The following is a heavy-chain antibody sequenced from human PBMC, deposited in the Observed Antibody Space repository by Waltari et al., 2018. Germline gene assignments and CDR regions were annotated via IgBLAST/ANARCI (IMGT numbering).Heavy chain of an antibody. V-gene: IGHV4-4*07. CDR1: GGSIRHYS. J-gene: IGHJ4*02. CDR2: IYRSGTT. D-gene: IGHD2-21*01. CDR3: ARGPYCGGDCYLDS. Sequence: QVHLQESGPGLVTPSETLSLNCRGSGGSIRHYSWSWIRQPAGKGPEWIGRIYRSGTTDYNPSLKSRVTMSVDTPKNEFSLNLASVTAADTAVYYCARGPYCGGDCYLDSWGQGTLVTVSS.